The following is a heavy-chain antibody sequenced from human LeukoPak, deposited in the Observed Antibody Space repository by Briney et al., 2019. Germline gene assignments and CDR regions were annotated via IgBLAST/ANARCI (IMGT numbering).Heavy chain of an antibody. Sequence: ASVKVSCKASGYTFTGYYMHWVRQAPGQGLEWMGWINPSSGGTNYAQKFQGRVTMTRDTSISTAYMELSRLRSDDTAVYYCARDRPYDSSEYGAFDIWGQGTMVTVSS. J-gene: IGHJ3*02. CDR1: GYTFTGYY. D-gene: IGHD3-22*01. V-gene: IGHV1-2*02. CDR3: ARDRPYDSSEYGAFDI. CDR2: INPSSGGT.